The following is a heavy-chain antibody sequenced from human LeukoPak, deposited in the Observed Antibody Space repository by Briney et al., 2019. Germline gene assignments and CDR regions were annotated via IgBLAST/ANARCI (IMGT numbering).Heavy chain of an antibody. J-gene: IGHJ4*02. CDR3: ARQAYSSGYYFPFDH. CDR2: IWYDGSKT. CDR1: GFIFSTYG. Sequence: PGRSLRLSCAASGFIFSTYGMHWVRQAPGKGLEWVAFIWYDGSKTYYADSVKGRFTISRDNPKNTLYLQVNSLRAEDTAVYYCARQAYSSGYYFPFDHWGQGILVTVSS. V-gene: IGHV3-33*01. D-gene: IGHD3-22*01.